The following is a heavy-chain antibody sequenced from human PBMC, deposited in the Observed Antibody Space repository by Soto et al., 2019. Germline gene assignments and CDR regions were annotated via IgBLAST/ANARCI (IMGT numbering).Heavy chain of an antibody. Sequence: VGSMRLSCAVSGFTISSYAMSCVRQAPGKGLEWVSAISGSGGSTYYADSVKGRFTISRDNAKNSLYLQMTSLRAEDTAVYYCARDYDFWSGSNSRFDHWGQGTLVTVS. V-gene: IGHV3-23*01. D-gene: IGHD3-3*01. CDR1: GFTISSYA. J-gene: IGHJ4*02. CDR2: ISGSGGST. CDR3: ARDYDFWSGSNSRFDH.